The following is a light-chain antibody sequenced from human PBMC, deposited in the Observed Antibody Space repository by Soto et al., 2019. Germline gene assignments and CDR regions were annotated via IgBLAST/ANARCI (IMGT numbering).Light chain of an antibody. Sequence: SALAQPASVSGSPGQSIAISCTGTRSDVGAYNYVSWYQQHPGKAPKLMISEVTNRPSGVSDRFSGSKSGNTASLTISGLQSEDEADYYCSSFTSRFTFVFGTGTKVTGL. V-gene: IGLV2-14*01. CDR3: SSFTSRFTFV. CDR1: RSDVGAYNY. J-gene: IGLJ1*01. CDR2: EVT.